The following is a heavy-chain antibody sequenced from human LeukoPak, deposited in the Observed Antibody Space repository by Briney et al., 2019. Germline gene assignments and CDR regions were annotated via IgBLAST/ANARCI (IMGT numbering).Heavy chain of an antibody. J-gene: IGHJ4*02. CDR3: AKDSSTDRGGSCYPDY. Sequence: PGGSLRLSCAASGFTFSDYYMSWIRQAPGKGLEWVAFIRYDGSNKYYADSVKGRFTISRDNSKNTLYLQMNSLRAEDTAVYYCAKDSSTDRGGSCYPDYWGQGTLVTVSS. D-gene: IGHD2-15*01. CDR2: IRYDGSNK. V-gene: IGHV3-30*02. CDR1: GFTFSDYY.